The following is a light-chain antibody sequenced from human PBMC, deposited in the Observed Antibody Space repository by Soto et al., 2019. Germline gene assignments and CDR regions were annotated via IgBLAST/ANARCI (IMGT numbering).Light chain of an antibody. Sequence: IVLTQSPGTLSLSPGERATLSCRASQSVSSSDLAWYQQKPGQAPRLLIYDASSMSTGIPDRFSASGSGADFTLTISRLEPEDFAVYYCQQYGSSPIPFGQGTRLDI. CDR2: DAS. CDR3: QQYGSSPIP. V-gene: IGKV3-20*01. J-gene: IGKJ5*01. CDR1: QSVSSSD.